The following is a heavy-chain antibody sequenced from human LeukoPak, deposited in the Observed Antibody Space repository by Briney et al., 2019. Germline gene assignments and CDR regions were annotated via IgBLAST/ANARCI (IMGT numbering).Heavy chain of an antibody. V-gene: IGHV1-8*01. CDR1: GYTFTSYD. D-gene: IGHD3-3*01. CDR2: MNPNSGNT. CDR3: ARGRDWSYNWFDP. J-gene: IGHJ5*02. Sequence: GPVKVSCKASGYTFTSYDINWVRQATGQGLEWMGWMNPNSGNTGYAQKFQGRVTMTRNTSISTAYMELSSLRSEDTAVYYCARGRDWSYNWFDPWGQGTLVTVSS.